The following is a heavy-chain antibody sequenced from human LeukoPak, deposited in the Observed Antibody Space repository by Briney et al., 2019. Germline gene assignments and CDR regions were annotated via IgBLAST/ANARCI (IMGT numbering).Heavy chain of an antibody. D-gene: IGHD3-10*01. CDR3: VKGREYYGSGSYLDY. Sequence: GGSLTLSCSPSGFTFSSYAMHWVRHPPGEGREYVSAISRKGSRTYYADSVKGRFTNTRNNSKNTLYLQMSSLRAEDTAVYYCVKGREYYGSGSYLDYWGQGTLVTVSS. J-gene: IGHJ4*02. CDR2: ISRKGSRT. CDR1: GFTFSSYA. V-gene: IGHV3-64D*06.